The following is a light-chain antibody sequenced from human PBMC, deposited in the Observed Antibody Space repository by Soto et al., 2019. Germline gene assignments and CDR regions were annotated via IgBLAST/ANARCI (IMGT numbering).Light chain of an antibody. V-gene: IGKV3-20*01. CDR1: QSVNSRY. CDR2: STS. Sequence: EFVLTQSPGTLSLSPGERATLSCGASQSVNSRYLAWYQQKPGQAPRLLIYSTSTRATGIPDRFSGSGSGTDFTLTISRLEPEDFAVYYCQQFGNSLYTFGQGTKLEI. J-gene: IGKJ2*01. CDR3: QQFGNSLYT.